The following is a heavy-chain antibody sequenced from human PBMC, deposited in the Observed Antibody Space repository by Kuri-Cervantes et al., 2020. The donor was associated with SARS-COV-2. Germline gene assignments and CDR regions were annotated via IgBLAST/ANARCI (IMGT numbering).Heavy chain of an antibody. V-gene: IGHV3-30-3*01. D-gene: IGHD2-21*01. CDR2: ISYDGNTT. J-gene: IGHJ4*02. Sequence: GESLKNSCAASGFTLSSYAIHWVRQAPGKGLEWVAFISYDGNTTYYADSVKGRFTISRDNSRNSLFLQMNSLRTEDTAIYYCARDRVGVHDCWGQGTLVTVSS. CDR3: ARDRVGVHDC. CDR1: GFTLSSYA.